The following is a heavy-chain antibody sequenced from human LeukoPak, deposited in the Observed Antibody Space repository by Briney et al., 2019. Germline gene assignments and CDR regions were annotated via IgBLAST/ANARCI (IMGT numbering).Heavy chain of an antibody. CDR2: MNRDGSKK. CDR3: ARGVGGTDY. D-gene: IGHD6-19*01. J-gene: IGHJ4*02. V-gene: IGHV3-74*01. CDR1: GFTFSSYW. Sequence: GGSLRLSCAASGFTFSSYWMHWVRQAPGKGLEWVSRMNRDGSKKSYVDSVKGRFTISRDNAKNTVYLQMNSLRADDTAVYYCARGVGGTDYWGQGTLVTVSS.